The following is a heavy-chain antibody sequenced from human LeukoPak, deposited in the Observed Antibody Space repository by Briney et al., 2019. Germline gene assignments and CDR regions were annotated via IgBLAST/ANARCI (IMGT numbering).Heavy chain of an antibody. Sequence: GGSLRLSCAASRFTFSSYSMNWVRQAPGKGLEWVSSISSSSSYIYYADSVKGRFTISRDNAKNSLYLQMNSLRAEDTAVYYCARDAHYYGSGSYSYFDYWGPGTLVTVSS. D-gene: IGHD3-10*01. J-gene: IGHJ4*02. V-gene: IGHV3-21*01. CDR1: RFTFSSYS. CDR3: ARDAHYYGSGSYSYFDY. CDR2: ISSSSSYI.